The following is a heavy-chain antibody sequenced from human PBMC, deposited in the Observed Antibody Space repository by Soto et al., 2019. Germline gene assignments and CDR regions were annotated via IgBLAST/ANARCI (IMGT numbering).Heavy chain of an antibody. V-gene: IGHV3-74*01. Sequence: EVQLVESGGGLVQPGGSLRLSCAASGFTLSNYWMHWARQAPGKGLVWVSRISSDGSSTNYADSVKGRFTISRDNAKNKLHLQMNCLRAEDTAVYYCARVPYCSSSSCYSYFASWGQGTLVTVSS. CDR3: ARVPYCSSSSCYSYFAS. J-gene: IGHJ4*02. D-gene: IGHD2-2*01. CDR2: ISSDGSST. CDR1: GFTLSNYW.